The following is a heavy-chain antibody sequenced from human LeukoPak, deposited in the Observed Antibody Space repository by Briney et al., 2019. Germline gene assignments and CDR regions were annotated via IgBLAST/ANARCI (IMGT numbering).Heavy chain of an antibody. J-gene: IGHJ4*02. CDR3: AREAVAFYGSGSPLDY. V-gene: IGHV3-11*06. Sequence: GGSLRLSCAASGFIFSDYYMSWIRQAPRKGLEWVSYISTGSSYTNYADSVKGRFTISRDNAKNSLYLQMNSLRAEDTAVYYCAREAVAFYGSGSPLDYWGQGTLVTVSS. CDR2: ISTGSSYT. D-gene: IGHD3-10*01. CDR1: GFIFSDYY.